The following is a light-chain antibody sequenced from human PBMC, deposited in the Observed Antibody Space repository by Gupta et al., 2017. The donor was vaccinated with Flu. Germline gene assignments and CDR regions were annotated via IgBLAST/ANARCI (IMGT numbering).Light chain of an antibody. V-gene: IGKV2-28*01. CDR2: LGS. CDR3: RQALQTPMYS. Sequence: DIVMTQSPLSLPLPPGEPASISCRSSQSLLHSNGYNYLDWYLQKPGQSLQLRIYLGSNRASGVPDRFSGSGSGTDFTLKISRVEAEDVGVYYGRQALQTPMYSCGQGTKLEIK. CDR1: QSLLHSNGYNY. J-gene: IGKJ2*03.